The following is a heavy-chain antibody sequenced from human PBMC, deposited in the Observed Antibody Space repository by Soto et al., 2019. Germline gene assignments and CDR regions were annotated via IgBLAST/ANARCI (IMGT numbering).Heavy chain of an antibody. Sequence: CSVAYGSSINRGYYRSSKRQPPGKGLEWIGYIYYSGSTYYNPSLKSRVTISVDTSKNQFSLKLSSVTAADTAVYFCARGEGAATVVDGMDVWGHGTTVPVSS. V-gene: IGHV4-30-4*08. CDR1: YGSSINRGYY. J-gene: IGHJ6*02. CDR3: ARGEGAATVVDGMDV. D-gene: IGHD2-15*01. CDR2: IYYSGST.